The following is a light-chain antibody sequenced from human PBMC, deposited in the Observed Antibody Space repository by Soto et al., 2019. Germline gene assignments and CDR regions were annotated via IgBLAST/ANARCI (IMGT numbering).Light chain of an antibody. V-gene: IGLV2-14*01. Sequence: QSVLTQPASVSGSPGQSITISCTGTGSDVGAYNHVSWYQQHPGKAPQLIIYEVSNRPSVLSHLFSASKSGNTASLTISGLQDEDEADYYCCSYTTSSTLVFGTGTKLTVL. CDR1: GSDVGAYNH. CDR3: CSYTTSSTLV. J-gene: IGLJ1*01. CDR2: EVS.